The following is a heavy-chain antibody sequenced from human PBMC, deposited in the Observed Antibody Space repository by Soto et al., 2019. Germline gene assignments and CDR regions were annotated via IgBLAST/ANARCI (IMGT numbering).Heavy chain of an antibody. Sequence: SETLSLTCAVYGGSFSGYYWSWIRQPPGKGLEWIGEINHSGSTNYNPSLKSRVTISVDTSKNQFSLKLSSVTAADTAVYYCARAGGVVTTALPVQRNYYFDYWGQGTLVTVSS. CDR2: INHSGST. V-gene: IGHV4-34*01. CDR1: GGSFSGYY. CDR3: ARAGGVVTTALPVQRNYYFDY. J-gene: IGHJ4*02. D-gene: IGHD3-3*01.